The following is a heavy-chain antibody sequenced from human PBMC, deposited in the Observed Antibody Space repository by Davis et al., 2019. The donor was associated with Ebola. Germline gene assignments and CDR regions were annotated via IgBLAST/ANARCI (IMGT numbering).Heavy chain of an antibody. CDR3: ARSVAPDY. D-gene: IGHD2-15*01. J-gene: IGHJ4*02. CDR1: GFTFSAYR. Sequence: GESLKISCAASGFTFSAYRMNWVRQAPGKGLEWVSSISTSASYIYYADSVKGRFTISRDNAKNSLYLQMNSLRAEDTAVYYCARSVAPDYWGQGTLVTVSS. CDR2: ISTSASYI. V-gene: IGHV3-21*01.